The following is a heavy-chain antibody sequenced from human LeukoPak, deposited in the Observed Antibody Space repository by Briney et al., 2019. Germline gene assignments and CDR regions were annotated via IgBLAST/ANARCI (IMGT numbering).Heavy chain of an antibody. CDR2: INAGNGNT. J-gene: IGHJ4*02. D-gene: IGHD6-13*01. CDR1: GYTFTSYA. V-gene: IGHV1-3*01. CDR3: ARVGIAAAGTPCDH. Sequence: ASVKVSCKASGYTFTSYAMHWVRQAPGQRLEWMGWINAGNGNTKYSQKFQGRVTITRDTSASTAYMELRSLRSDDTAMYYCARVGIAAAGTPCDHWGQGTLVTVSS.